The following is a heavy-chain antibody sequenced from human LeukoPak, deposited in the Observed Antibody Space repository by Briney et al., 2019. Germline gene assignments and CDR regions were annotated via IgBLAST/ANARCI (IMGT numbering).Heavy chain of an antibody. D-gene: IGHD1-26*01. V-gene: IGHV4-59*01. CDR1: GGSISSYY. J-gene: IGHJ4*02. Sequence: SETLSLTSTVSGGSISSYYWSWIRQPPGKGLEWIGYIYYSGSTNCNPSLKSRVTISVDTSKNQFSLKLSSVTAADTAVYYCARTRELRGGPDYWGQGTLVTVSS. CDR2: IYYSGST. CDR3: ARTRELRGGPDY.